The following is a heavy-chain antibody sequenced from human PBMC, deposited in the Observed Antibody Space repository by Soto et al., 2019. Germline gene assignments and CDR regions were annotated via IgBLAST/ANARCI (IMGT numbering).Heavy chain of an antibody. CDR2: IYYSGST. CDR1: GGSISSYY. J-gene: IGHJ5*02. V-gene: IGHV4-59*06. D-gene: IGHD6-13*01. CDR3: ASFAPAGTWFDP. Sequence: PSETLSLTCTVSGGSISSYYWSWIRQPPGKGLEWIGYIYYSGSTYYNPSLKSRVTISVDTSKNQFSLKLSSVTAADTAVYYCASFAPAGTWFDPWGQGTLVTVSS.